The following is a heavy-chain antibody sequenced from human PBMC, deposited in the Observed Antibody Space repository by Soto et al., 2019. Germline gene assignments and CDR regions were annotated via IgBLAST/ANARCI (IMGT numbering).Heavy chain of an antibody. CDR3: ARDVLAAAGKNYYYYGMDV. D-gene: IGHD6-13*01. CDR1: GYTFTSYG. Sequence: GASVKVSCKASGYTFTSYGISWVRQAPGQGLEWMGWISAYNGNTNYAQKLQGRVTMTTDTSTSTACMELRSLRSDDTAVYYCARDVLAAAGKNYYYYGMDVWGQGTTVTVSS. V-gene: IGHV1-18*01. CDR2: ISAYNGNT. J-gene: IGHJ6*02.